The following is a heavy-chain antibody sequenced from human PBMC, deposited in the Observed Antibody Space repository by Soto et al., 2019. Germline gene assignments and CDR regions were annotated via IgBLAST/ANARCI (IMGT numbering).Heavy chain of an antibody. CDR2: IYYSGST. CDR3: ARLRGAALRFFDY. V-gene: IGHV4-39*01. J-gene: IGHJ4*02. CDR1: GGSISSSSYY. D-gene: IGHD3-3*01. Sequence: SETLSLTCTVSGGSISSSSYYWGWIRQPPGKGLEWIGSIYYSGSTYYNPSLKSRVTISVDTSKNQFSLKLSSVTAADTAVYYCARLRGAALRFFDYWGQGTLVIVSS.